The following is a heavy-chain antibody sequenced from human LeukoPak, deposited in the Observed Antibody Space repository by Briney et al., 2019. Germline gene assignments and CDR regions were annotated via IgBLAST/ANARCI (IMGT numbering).Heavy chain of an antibody. J-gene: IGHJ4*02. CDR2: IYPDDSDT. CDR1: GYSFTIYW. V-gene: IGHV5-51*01. CDR3: ARSGRLGYCSGGSCFRWDY. D-gene: IGHD2-15*01. Sequence: GESLKISCKVSGYSFTIYWLGWVRQMPGKGLEWMGIIYPDDSDTKYSPSFQGQVTISADKSISTAYLQWSSLKASDTAMYYCARSGRLGYCSGGSCFRWDYWGQGTLVTVSS.